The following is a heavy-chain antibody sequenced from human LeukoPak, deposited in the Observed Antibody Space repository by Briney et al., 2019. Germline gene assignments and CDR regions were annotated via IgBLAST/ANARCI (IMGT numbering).Heavy chain of an antibody. CDR3: QGYSGSYWRPSDFDY. V-gene: IGHV4-39*01. CDR1: GGSISSSSYY. Sequence: PSETLSLTCTVSGGSISSSSYYWGWIRQPPGKGLEWIGSIYYSGSTYYNPSLKSRVTISVDTSKNQFSLKLSSVTAADTAVYYCQGYSGSYWRPSDFDYWGQGTLVTVSS. CDR2: IYYSGST. D-gene: IGHD1-26*01. J-gene: IGHJ4*02.